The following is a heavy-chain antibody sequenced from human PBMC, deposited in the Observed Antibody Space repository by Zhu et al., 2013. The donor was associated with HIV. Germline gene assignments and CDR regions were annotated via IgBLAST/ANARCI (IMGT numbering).Heavy chain of an antibody. V-gene: IGHV1-69*01. Sequence: QVQLVQSGAEVKKPGSSVKVSCKASGGTFSSYAISWVRQAPGQGLEWMGGIIPIFGIANYAQKFQGRVTITADESTSTAYMELSSLRSEDTAVYYCARVPPYCSSTSCLTSSYYYYGMDVWGQGTTVTVSS. CDR3: ARVPPYCSSTSCLTSSYYYYGMDV. CDR1: GGTFSSYA. D-gene: IGHD2-2*01. J-gene: IGHJ6*02. CDR2: IIPIFGIA.